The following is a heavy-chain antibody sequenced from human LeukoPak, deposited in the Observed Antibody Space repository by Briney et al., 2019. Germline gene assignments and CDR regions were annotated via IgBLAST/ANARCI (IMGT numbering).Heavy chain of an antibody. CDR3: AREGIAVAGSFDY. CDR1: GDSISSYY. Sequence: PSETLSLTCTVSGDSISSYYWSWIRQSTEEGLVWIGYIYYSGSTNYNPSLKSRVTISVDTSKNQFSLKLSSVTAADTAVYYCAREGIAVAGSFDYWGQGTLVTVSS. J-gene: IGHJ4*02. V-gene: IGHV4-59*01. CDR2: IYYSGST. D-gene: IGHD6-19*01.